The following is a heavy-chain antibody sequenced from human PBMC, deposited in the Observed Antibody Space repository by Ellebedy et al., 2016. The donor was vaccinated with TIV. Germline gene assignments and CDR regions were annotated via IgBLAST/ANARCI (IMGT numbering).Heavy chain of an antibody. V-gene: IGHV3-21*01. D-gene: IGHD3-10*01. J-gene: IGHJ6*02. Sequence: GGSLRLSCAASGFTFSSYSMNWVRQAPGKGLEWVSSISSSSSYIYYADSVKGRFTISRDNAKNSLYLQMNSLRAEDTAVYYCARDWKLGELLAPGYGMDVWGQGTTVTVSS. CDR3: ARDWKLGELLAPGYGMDV. CDR2: ISSSSSYI. CDR1: GFTFSSYS.